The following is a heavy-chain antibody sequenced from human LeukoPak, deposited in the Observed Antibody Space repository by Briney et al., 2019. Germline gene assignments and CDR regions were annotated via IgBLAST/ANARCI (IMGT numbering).Heavy chain of an antibody. CDR3: XXXXXXXXXXXXXXXXXDP. Sequence: XSYXXSWIRQPPXKGXXXIGYIYYSGSTNYNPSLXXRVTISLEPSKNQFSLKLTSVAAAKTAVYHCXXXXXXXXXXXXXXXXXDPWGXXXXVTVSS. V-gene: IGHV4-59*08. CDR2: IYYSGST. J-gene: IGHJ5*02. CDR1: XSYX.